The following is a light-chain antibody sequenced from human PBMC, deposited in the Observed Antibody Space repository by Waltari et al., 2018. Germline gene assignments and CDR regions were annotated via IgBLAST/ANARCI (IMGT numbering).Light chain of an antibody. CDR3: QAWDSSVVI. V-gene: IGLV3-1*01. CDR1: KLGKKY. CDR2: QDR. J-gene: IGLJ2*01. Sequence: SYELTQPPSVSVSPGQTASIPCSGDKLGKKYVSWYKQKPGQSPVMVIFQDRKRPSGIPERFSGSNSENTATLTISGTQAMDEADYYCQAWDSSVVIFGGGTKVTVL.